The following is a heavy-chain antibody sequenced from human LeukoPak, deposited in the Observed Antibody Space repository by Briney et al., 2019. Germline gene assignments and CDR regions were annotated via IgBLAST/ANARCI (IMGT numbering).Heavy chain of an antibody. CDR2: IYYSGST. CDR1: GGSISSYY. J-gene: IGHJ4*02. CDR3: ARGTATSLDY. D-gene: IGHD6-25*01. V-gene: IGHV4-59*08. Sequence: SETLSLTCTVSGGSISSYYWSWIRQPPGKGLEWIGYIYYSGSTNYNPSLKSRVTISVDTSKNQFSLKLSSVTAADTAVYYCARGTATSLDYWGQGTLVTVSS.